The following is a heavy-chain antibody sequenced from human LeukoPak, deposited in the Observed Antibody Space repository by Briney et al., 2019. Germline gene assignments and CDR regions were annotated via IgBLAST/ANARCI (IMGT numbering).Heavy chain of an antibody. CDR2: IWYDGSNK. CDR1: GFTFSSYG. CDR3: ARDAMGYCSGGSCYYFDY. D-gene: IGHD2-15*01. Sequence: GGSLRLSCAASGFTFSSYGMHWVRQAPGKGLEWVAVIWYDGSNKYYADSVKGRFTISRDNSKNTLYLQMNSLRAEDTAVYYCARDAMGYCSGGSCYYFDYWGQGTLVTVSS. V-gene: IGHV3-33*01. J-gene: IGHJ4*02.